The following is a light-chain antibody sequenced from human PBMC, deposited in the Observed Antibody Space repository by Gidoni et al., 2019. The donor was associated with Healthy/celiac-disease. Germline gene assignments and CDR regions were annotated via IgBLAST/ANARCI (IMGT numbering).Light chain of an antibody. V-gene: IGKV3-15*01. Sequence: ELFLPHSPATLSVSPGERATLSCRASPSVSSNLAWYQQKPGQAPRLLIYGASTRATGIPARFSGSGSGTEFTLTISSLKSEDFAVYYCQQYNNWPPLTFGGGTKVEIK. CDR1: PSVSSN. CDR2: GAS. CDR3: QQYNNWPPLT. J-gene: IGKJ4*01.